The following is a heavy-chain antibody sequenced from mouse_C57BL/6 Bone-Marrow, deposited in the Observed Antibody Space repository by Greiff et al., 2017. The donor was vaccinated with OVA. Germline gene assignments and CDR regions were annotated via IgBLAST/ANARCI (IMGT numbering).Heavy chain of an antibody. V-gene: IGHV1-4*01. CDR3: ARSLWLRRRAWFAY. CDR2: INPSSGYT. D-gene: IGHD2-2*01. J-gene: IGHJ3*01. CDR1: GYTFTSYT. Sequence: QVQLQQSGAELARPGASVKMSCKASGYTFTSYTMHWVKQRPGQGLEWIGYINPSSGYTKYNQKFKDKATLTADKSSSTAYMQLSSLKSEDLAVYYCARSLWLRRRAWFAYWGQGTLVTVSA.